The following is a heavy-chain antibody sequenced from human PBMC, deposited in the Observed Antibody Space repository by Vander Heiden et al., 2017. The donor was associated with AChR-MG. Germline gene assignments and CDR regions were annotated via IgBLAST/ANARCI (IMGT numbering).Heavy chain of an antibody. Sequence: QVQLVQPGAEVKKPGSSAKVSCQASGGTFSSYAISWVRQAPGQGLEWMGRIIPILGIANYAQKFQGRVTITADKSTSTAYMELSSLRSEDTAVYYCARSGSGSYYNGFDPWGQGTLVTVSS. D-gene: IGHD3-10*01. CDR2: IIPILGIA. CDR1: GGTFSSYA. J-gene: IGHJ5*02. V-gene: IGHV1-69*04. CDR3: ARSGSGSYYNGFDP.